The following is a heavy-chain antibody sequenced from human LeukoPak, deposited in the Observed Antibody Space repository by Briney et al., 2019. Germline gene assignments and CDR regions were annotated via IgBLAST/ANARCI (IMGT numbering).Heavy chain of an antibody. V-gene: IGHV4-39*01. Sequence: PSETLSLTCTVPGGSISSSNYYWDWIRQPPGKGLEWIGSIFHSGSTYYNASLKSRVTISVDTSRNQFSLKLSSVTAADTAVYYCARRRDGYNEDFFDYWGQGTLVTVSS. CDR1: GGSISSSNYY. D-gene: IGHD5-24*01. CDR2: IFHSGST. J-gene: IGHJ4*02. CDR3: ARRRDGYNEDFFDY.